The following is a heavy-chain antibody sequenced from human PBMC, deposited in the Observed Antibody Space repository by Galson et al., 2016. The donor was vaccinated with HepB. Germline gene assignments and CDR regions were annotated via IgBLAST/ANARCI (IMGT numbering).Heavy chain of an antibody. CDR3: ARVFLIGSGSYHLGYFDS. J-gene: IGHJ4*02. Sequence: SETLSPTCVVSDYSISSGYYWGWIRQSPGKGLAWIANIFRDGTTYSNTSLQSRPTKSVDTSKNQFSLELDSVTAADTAVYYCARVFLIGSGSYHLGYFDSWGQGTLVTVSS. V-gene: IGHV4-38-2*01. CDR2: IFRDGTT. D-gene: IGHD3-10*01. CDR1: DYSISSGYY.